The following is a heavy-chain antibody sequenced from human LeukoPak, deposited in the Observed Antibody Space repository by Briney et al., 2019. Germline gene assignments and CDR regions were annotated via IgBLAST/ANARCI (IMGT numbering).Heavy chain of an antibody. CDR2: IYYSGST. Sequence: SETLSLTCTVSGGSISSYYWSWIRQPPGKGLEWIGYIYYSGSTNYNPSLKSRVTISVDTSKNQFSLKLSSVTAADTAVYYCARGRDSSGYHPFDYWGQGTLVTVSS. CDR3: ARGRDSSGYHPFDY. V-gene: IGHV4-59*01. J-gene: IGHJ4*02. D-gene: IGHD3-22*01. CDR1: GGSISSYY.